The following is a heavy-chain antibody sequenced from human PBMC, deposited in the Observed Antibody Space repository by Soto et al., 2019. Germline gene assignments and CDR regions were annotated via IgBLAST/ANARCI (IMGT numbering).Heavy chain of an antibody. CDR2: IYPGDSDT. CDR1: GYSFTSYW. D-gene: IGHD2-2*01. V-gene: IGHV5-51*01. CDR3: ARYYQLLLFALVV. J-gene: IGHJ6*02. Sequence: GESLKISCKASGYSFTSYWIGWVRQMPGKGLEWMGIIYPGDSDTRYSPSSQGQVTISADKSISTAYLQWSSLKASDTAMYYCARYYQLLLFALVVWCQGTTETVSS.